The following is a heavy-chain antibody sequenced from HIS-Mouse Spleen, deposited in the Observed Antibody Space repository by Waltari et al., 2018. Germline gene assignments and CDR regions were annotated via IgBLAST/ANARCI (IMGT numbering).Heavy chain of an antibody. Sequence: QVQLQQWGAGLLKPSETLSLTCAVYGGSFSGYSWSWIRQPPGKGLEWIGEINHSGSTNYNPSLKSRVTISVDTSKNQFSLKLSSVTAADTAVYYCARGGYGGNPNAFDIWGQGTMVTVSS. V-gene: IGHV4-34*01. CDR2: INHSGST. J-gene: IGHJ3*02. CDR3: ARGGYGGNPNAFDI. D-gene: IGHD4-17*01. CDR1: GGSFSGYS.